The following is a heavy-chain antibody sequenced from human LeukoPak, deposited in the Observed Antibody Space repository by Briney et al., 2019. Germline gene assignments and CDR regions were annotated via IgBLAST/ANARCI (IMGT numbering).Heavy chain of an antibody. D-gene: IGHD6-6*01. CDR2: ISGSGGST. CDR1: GFTFSSYA. CDR3: AKDRPVVVAPNLYSSSPTYYFDY. J-gene: IGHJ4*02. V-gene: IGHV3-23*01. Sequence: SGGSLRLSCAASGFTFSSYAMSWVRQAPGKGLEWVSAISGSGGSTYYADSVKGRFTISRDNSKNTLYLQMNSLRAEDTAVYYCAKDRPVVVAPNLYSSSPTYYFDYWAREPWSPSPQ.